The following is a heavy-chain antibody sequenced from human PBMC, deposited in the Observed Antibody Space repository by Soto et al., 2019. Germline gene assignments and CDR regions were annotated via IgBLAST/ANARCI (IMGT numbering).Heavy chain of an antibody. CDR1: GGSFRGYY. V-gene: IGHV4-34*01. J-gene: IGHJ5*01. Sequence: QVQLQQWGAGLLKPSETLSLTCAVYGGSFRGYYWVLIRQPPGKGLECIVEINHSGTTNYNPSLKSRDTISVATSKNQFSLKLTSVTAAATAVYYCAGAGDSSGYSDSWGQGTLVTVSS. CDR2: INHSGTT. D-gene: IGHD3-22*01. CDR3: AGAGDSSGYSDS.